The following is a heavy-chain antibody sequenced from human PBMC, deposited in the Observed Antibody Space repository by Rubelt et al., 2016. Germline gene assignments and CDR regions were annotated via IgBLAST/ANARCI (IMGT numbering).Heavy chain of an antibody. D-gene: IGHD6-19*01. J-gene: IGHJ3*02. V-gene: IGHV3-30*18. CDR1: GFTFSSSG. CDR3: AKALSQWLVRDSFDI. CDR2: LSYDGSNK. Sequence: GGGVVQPGRSLRLSCAASGFTFSSSGMHWVRQAPGKGLEWAAVLSYDGSNKYYADSVKGRFTISRANSKNTLYLQMNSLRPEDTAVYYCAKALSQWLVRDSFDIWGQGTMVTVSS.